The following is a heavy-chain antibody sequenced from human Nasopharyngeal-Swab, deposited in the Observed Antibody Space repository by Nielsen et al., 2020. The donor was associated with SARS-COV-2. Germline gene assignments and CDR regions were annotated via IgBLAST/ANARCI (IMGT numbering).Heavy chain of an antibody. Sequence: ASVKVSGKASGYTFTSYYMHWVRQAPGQGLEWMGIINPSGGSTSYAQKFQGRVTMTRDTSTSTVYMELSSLRSEDTAVYYCARDPYCSSTSCYPRVYYYYMDVWGKGTTVTVSS. CDR1: GYTFTSYY. CDR3: ARDPYCSSTSCYPRVYYYYMDV. V-gene: IGHV1-46*01. CDR2: INPSGGST. J-gene: IGHJ6*03. D-gene: IGHD2-2*01.